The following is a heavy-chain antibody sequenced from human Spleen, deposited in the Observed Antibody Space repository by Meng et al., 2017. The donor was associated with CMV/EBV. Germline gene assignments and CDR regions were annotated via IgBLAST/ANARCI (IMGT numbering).Heavy chain of an antibody. CDR2: IIPIFGTA. Sequence: SVKVSCKASGGTFSSYAISWVRQAPGQGLEWMGGIIPIFGTANYAQKFQGRVTITTDESTSTAYMELSSLRSEDTAVYYRARGGSIFGVGPLDYWGQGTLVTVSS. D-gene: IGHD3-3*01. CDR1: GGTFSSYA. CDR3: ARGGSIFGVGPLDY. V-gene: IGHV1-69*05. J-gene: IGHJ4*02.